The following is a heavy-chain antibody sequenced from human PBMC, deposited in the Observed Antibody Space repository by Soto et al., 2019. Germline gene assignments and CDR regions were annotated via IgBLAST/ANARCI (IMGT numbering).Heavy chain of an antibody. CDR1: GFTFSSYA. CDR3: AKDIVVVPAAVQFYYYYGMDV. J-gene: IGHJ6*02. D-gene: IGHD2-2*02. CDR2: ISGSGGST. Sequence: GGSLRLSCAASGFTFSSYAMSWVRQAPGKGLEWVSAISGSGGSTYYADSVKGRFTISRDNSKNTLYLQMNSLRAEDTAAYYCAKDIVVVPAAVQFYYYYGMDVWGRGTTVTVSS. V-gene: IGHV3-23*01.